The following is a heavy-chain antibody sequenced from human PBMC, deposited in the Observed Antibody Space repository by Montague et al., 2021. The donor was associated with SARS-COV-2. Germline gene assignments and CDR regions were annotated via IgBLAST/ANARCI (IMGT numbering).Heavy chain of an antibody. D-gene: IGHD2-2*01. CDR1: GFSISSGYQ. Sequence: SETLSLTCTVSGFSISSGYQCCCSRHPPQRGLWWSGRGYHSSNTYYSPSLKSRVTISVDTTNNQFSLKLTSLTATDTAVYYCARVRGYSNTNCYASSRFDFWGQGTLVAVSS. CDR2: GYHSSNT. V-gene: IGHV4-38-2*02. CDR3: ARVRGYSNTNCYASSRFDF. J-gene: IGHJ4*02.